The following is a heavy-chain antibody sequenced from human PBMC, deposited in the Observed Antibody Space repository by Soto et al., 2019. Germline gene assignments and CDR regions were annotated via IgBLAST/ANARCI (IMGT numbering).Heavy chain of an antibody. Sequence: PGGSLRLSCAASGFSIGSYWMSWVRQAPGRGLEWVANINLDGSEKFYVDAVKGRFTISRDNGINSLYLQMNSLRAEDTAVYYCARVNYVADHWGQGTLVTVS. J-gene: IGHJ4*02. CDR1: GFSIGSYW. V-gene: IGHV3-7*01. CDR2: INLDGSEK. CDR3: ARVNYVADH. D-gene: IGHD3-10*02.